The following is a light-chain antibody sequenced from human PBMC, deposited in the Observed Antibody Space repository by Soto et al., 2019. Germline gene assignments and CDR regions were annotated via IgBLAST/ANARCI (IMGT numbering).Light chain of an antibody. CDR2: WAS. CDR1: QSVLYSSNNKNY. Sequence: DIVMTQSPDSLAVSLGERATINCKSSQSVLYSSNNKNYLAWYQQKPGQPPKLLIYWASTRESGVPDRFSGSGSGTDFTLTSGSLQAEDVAVYYSQQYYSTPWTFGQGTKVEIK. J-gene: IGKJ1*01. V-gene: IGKV4-1*01. CDR3: QQYYSTPWT.